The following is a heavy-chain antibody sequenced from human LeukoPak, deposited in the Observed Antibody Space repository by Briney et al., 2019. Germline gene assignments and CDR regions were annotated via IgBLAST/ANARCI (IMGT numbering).Heavy chain of an antibody. J-gene: IGHJ4*02. CDR3: ARRGSGWYGPGYFDY. V-gene: IGHV5-51*01. CDR2: IYPGDSDT. D-gene: IGHD6-19*01. CDR1: GYSFTSYW. Sequence: GESLKISCKGSGYSFTSYWIGWVRQMPGKGLEWMGIIYPGDSDTRYSPSFQGQVTISADKSIGTAYLQWSSLKASDTAMYYCARRGSGWYGPGYFDYWGQGTLVTVSS.